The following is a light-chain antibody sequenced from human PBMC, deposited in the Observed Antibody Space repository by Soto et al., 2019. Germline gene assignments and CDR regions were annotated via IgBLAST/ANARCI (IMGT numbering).Light chain of an antibody. V-gene: IGKV1D-13*01. CDR1: QGISSA. CDR2: DAS. Sequence: AIQFTQSPSSLSASVGDRVTITSRASQGISSAVAWYQQKPGKAPNXLIYDASSLESGVPSRFSGSESGTDVSLTISSLQPEDFATYYCQQYHDFPLTFGQGTRLEIK. CDR3: QQYHDFPLT. J-gene: IGKJ5*01.